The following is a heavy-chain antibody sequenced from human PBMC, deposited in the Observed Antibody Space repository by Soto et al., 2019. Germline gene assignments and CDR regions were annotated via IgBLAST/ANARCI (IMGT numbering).Heavy chain of an antibody. Sequence: QVQLQQWGAGLLKPSETLSLTCAVYGGSFSGYYWSWIRQPPGKGLEWIGEINHSGSTNYNPSLKSRVTISVDTSKNQFSLKLSSVTAADTAVYYCARGGPIIAGLVGADDYWGQGTLVTVSS. D-gene: IGHD1-26*01. CDR3: ARGGPIIAGLVGADDY. CDR2: INHSGST. J-gene: IGHJ4*02. V-gene: IGHV4-34*01. CDR1: GGSFSGYY.